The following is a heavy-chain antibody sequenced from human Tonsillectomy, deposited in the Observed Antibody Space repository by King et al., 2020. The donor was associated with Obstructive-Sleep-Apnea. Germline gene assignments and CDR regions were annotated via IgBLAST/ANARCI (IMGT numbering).Heavy chain of an antibody. CDR3: ARGGGSPPFDY. V-gene: IGHV4-59*01. CDR1: GGSISSYY. Sequence: QLQESGPGLVKPSETLSLTCTVSGGSISSYYWSWIRQPPGKGLEWIVYIYYSGSTNYNPSLKSRVTISVDTSKNQFSLRLSSVTALDTAVFYCARGGGSPPFDYWGQGTLVTVSS. CDR2: IYYSGST. D-gene: IGHD1-26*01. J-gene: IGHJ4*02.